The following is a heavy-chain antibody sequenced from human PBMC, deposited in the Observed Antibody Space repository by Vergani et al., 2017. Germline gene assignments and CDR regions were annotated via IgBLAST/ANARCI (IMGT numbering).Heavy chain of an antibody. V-gene: IGHV3-33*01. Sequence: QVQLAESGGGVVQPGRSLRLSCAGSGFTLSSHAMHWVRQAPGKGLEWVAFIWYDGSKEYYADSVKGRFTISRDNSKNTLYLQMNNLRAADTAVYYCARSEYCAHGVCYMTYYYYMDVWGKGTAVTVSS. D-gene: IGHD2-8*01. CDR2: IWYDGSKE. CDR1: GFTLSSHA. J-gene: IGHJ6*03. CDR3: ARSEYCAHGVCYMTYYYYMDV.